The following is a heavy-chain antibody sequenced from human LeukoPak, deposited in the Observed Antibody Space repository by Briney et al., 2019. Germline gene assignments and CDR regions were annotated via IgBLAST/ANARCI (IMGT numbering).Heavy chain of an antibody. CDR1: GGSISSHY. CDR2: IYSNGST. D-gene: IGHD5-12*01. CDR3: ARDREYSGYED. J-gene: IGHJ4*02. Sequence: SETLSLTCSVSGGSISSHYWSWIRQPPGKGLEWIGYIYSNGSTNYSPSLKSRVTISIDTSKNQFSLKVSTVTTADTAAYYCARDREYSGYEDWGQGILVSVSS. V-gene: IGHV4-59*11.